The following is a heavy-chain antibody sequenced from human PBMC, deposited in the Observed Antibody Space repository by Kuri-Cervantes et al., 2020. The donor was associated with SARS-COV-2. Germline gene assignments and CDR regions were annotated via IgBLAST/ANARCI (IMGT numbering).Heavy chain of an antibody. V-gene: IGHV1-8*03. CDR1: GYTFTSYD. CDR3: AKCGFGRRGYFDY. J-gene: IGHJ4*02. CDR2: MNPNSGNT. D-gene: IGHD3-10*01. Sequence: ASVKVSCKASGYTFTSYDINWVRQATGQGLEWMGWMNPNSGNTGYAQKFQGRVTITRNTSISTAYIELSSLRAEDTAVYYCAKCGFGRRGYFDYWGQGTLVTVSS.